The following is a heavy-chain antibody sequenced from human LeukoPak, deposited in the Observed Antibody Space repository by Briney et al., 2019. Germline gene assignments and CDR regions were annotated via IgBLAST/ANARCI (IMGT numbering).Heavy chain of an antibody. D-gene: IGHD5-18*01. CDR2: IYYSGST. J-gene: IGHJ3*02. CDR3: ARGHSYGYRVAFDI. Sequence: SETLSLTCTVSGGSISSYYWSWIRQPPGKGLEWIGYIYYSGSTNYNPSLKSRVTISVDTSKNQFSLKLSSVAAADTAVYYCARGHSYGYRVAFDIWGQETMVTVSS. V-gene: IGHV4-59*01. CDR1: GGSISSYY.